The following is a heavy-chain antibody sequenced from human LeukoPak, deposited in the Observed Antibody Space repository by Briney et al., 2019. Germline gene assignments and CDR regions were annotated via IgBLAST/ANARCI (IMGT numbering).Heavy chain of an antibody. J-gene: IGHJ4*02. D-gene: IGHD1-26*01. V-gene: IGHV3-74*01. CDR2: LNTDGSIT. CDR1: GFTFSSYW. CDR3: ARAGSYRFDY. Sequence: GGSLRLSCAASGFTFSSYWMHWVHQAPGKGLVWVSRLNTDGSITNYADSVKGRFTISRDDAKSTLYLQMNSLRAEDTAVYYCARAGSYRFDYWGLGTLVTVSS.